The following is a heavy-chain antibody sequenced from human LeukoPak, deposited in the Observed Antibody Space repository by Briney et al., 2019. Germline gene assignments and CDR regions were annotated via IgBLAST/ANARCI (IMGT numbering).Heavy chain of an antibody. CDR2: ISSSADST. D-gene: IGHD1-26*01. J-gene: IGHJ4*02. Sequence: GGSLRLSCEASGFTFSSYAMSWVRQAPGKGLAWVSVISSSADSTYYADSVKGRFTISRDNAKNSLYLQMNSLRAEDTAVYYCAKSAYSGSPLFDYWGQGTLVTVSS. CDR1: GFTFSSYA. CDR3: AKSAYSGSPLFDY. V-gene: IGHV3-23*01.